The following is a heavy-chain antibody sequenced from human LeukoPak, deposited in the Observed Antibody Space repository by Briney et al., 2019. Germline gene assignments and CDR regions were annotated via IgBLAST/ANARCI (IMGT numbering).Heavy chain of an antibody. CDR3: AIPTRHIQYYDILPGYYKGNMGDAFDI. J-gene: IGHJ3*02. CDR1: GYSFTSYW. V-gene: IGHV5-51*01. D-gene: IGHD3-9*01. Sequence: GESLKISCKGSGYSFTSYWIGWVRQMPGKGLEWMGIIYPGDSDTRYSPSFQGQVTISADKSISTAYLQWSSLKASDTAMYYCAIPTRHIQYYDILPGYYKGNMGDAFDIWGQGTMVTVSS. CDR2: IYPGDSDT.